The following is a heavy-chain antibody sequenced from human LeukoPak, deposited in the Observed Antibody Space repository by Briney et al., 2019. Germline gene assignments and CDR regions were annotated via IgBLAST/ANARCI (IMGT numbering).Heavy chain of an antibody. V-gene: IGHV1-24*01. J-gene: IGHJ6*04. D-gene: IGHD5-12*01. CDR3: ARDSGYSGYDYPGHYYYYGMDV. Sequence: GASVRVSCKVSGYTLTELSMHWVRQAPGKGLEWMGGFDPEDGETIYAQKFQGRVTMTTDTSTSTAYMELRSLRSDDAAVYYCARDSGYSGYDYPGHYYYYGMDVWGKGTTVTVSS. CDR1: GYTLTELS. CDR2: FDPEDGET.